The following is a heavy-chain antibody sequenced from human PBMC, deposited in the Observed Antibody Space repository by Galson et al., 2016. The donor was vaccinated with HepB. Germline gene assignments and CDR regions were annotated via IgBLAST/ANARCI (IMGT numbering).Heavy chain of an antibody. D-gene: IGHD3-9*01. Sequence: QSGAEVKKPGESLKISCQGSGYSFTNYWITWVRQMPGKGLEWMGRIDPFDSYTNYKPSFQGHVTISADKSSSTAYLEWSSLKASDTAVYYCARAGAGQDALTGYFDLSLRIDSWGQGTLVTVSS. J-gene: IGHJ4*02. CDR2: IDPFDSYT. CDR3: ARAGAGQDALTGYFDLSLRIDS. CDR1: GYSFTNYW. V-gene: IGHV5-10-1*01.